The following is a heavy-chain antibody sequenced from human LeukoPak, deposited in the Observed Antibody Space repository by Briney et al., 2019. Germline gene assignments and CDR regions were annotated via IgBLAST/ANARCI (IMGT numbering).Heavy chain of an antibody. D-gene: IGHD6-19*01. J-gene: IGHJ4*02. CDR2: IWYDGSNK. CDR1: GFTFSSYG. V-gene: IGHV3-33*06. Sequence: GRSLRLSCAASGFTFSSYGMHWVRQAPGKGLEWVAVIWYDGSNKYYADSVKGRFTISRDNSKNTLYLQMNSLRAEDTAVYYCAKLFGGWYSSGWYGDYWGQGTLATVSS. CDR3: AKLFGGWYSSGWYGDY.